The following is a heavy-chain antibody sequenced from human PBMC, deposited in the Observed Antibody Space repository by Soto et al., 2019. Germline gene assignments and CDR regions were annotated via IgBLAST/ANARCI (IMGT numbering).Heavy chain of an antibody. CDR1: GYTFTGYY. CDR3: ASDPHFYESSVYYASSWNFDL. CDR2: INPYSGGT. J-gene: IGHJ2*01. V-gene: IGHV1-2*02. Sequence: QVQLVQSGAEVKKPGASVKVSCKASGYTFTGYYMHWVRQAPGQGLEWMGWINPYSGGTNYAQKFQGRVTVTRDTSSSAAYMELSRLRSDDTAMYYCASDPHFYESSVYYASSWNFDLRGRGTLITVSS. D-gene: IGHD3-22*01.